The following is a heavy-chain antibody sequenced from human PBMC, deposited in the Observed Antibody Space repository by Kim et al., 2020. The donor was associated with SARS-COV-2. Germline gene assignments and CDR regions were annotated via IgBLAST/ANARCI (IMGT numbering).Heavy chain of an antibody. J-gene: IGHJ2*01. Sequence: SETLSLTCDVSGGSISSNTFYWGWIRQPPGKGLEWIGSIYNSGSTYYNPSLKSRVSISLDTSKNQFSVKLSSVTAADTAVYYCARIYGTSGNPYWYFDLLAVAPWSLSPQ. D-gene: IGHD3-22*01. CDR2: IYNSGST. V-gene: IGHV4-39*01. CDR1: GGSISSNTFY. CDR3: ARIYGTSGNPYWYFDL.